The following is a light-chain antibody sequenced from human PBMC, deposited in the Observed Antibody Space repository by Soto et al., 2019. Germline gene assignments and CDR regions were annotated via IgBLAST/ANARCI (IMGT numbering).Light chain of an antibody. J-gene: IGKJ1*01. CDR3: QQYSTYWT. CDR2: KAS. V-gene: IGKV1-5*03. CDR1: QSISTW. Sequence: DIQMTQSPSTLSASVGDRVTITCRASQSISTWLVWYQQKAGKAPKLLIYKASILESGVPSRFSDSGSGTEFTLTISSLQPDDFATYYCQQYSTYWTFGQGNKVEIK.